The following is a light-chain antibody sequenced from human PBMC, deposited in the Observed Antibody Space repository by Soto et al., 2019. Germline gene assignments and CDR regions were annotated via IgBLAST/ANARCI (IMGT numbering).Light chain of an antibody. CDR1: HDISTY. CDR2: EAS. J-gene: IGKJ5*01. Sequence: DIQLTQPPSLLSASVGDRVTITCRASHDISTYLAWYQQKPGKAPKLMIYEASTLQSGVQSRFSGSGSGTEFTLTISGLLPEDFATYHCKQLNTLPFTFGQGTRLEIK. V-gene: IGKV1-9*01. CDR3: KQLNTLPFT.